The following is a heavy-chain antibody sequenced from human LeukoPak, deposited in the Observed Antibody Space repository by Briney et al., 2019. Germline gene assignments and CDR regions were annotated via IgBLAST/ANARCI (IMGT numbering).Heavy chain of an antibody. V-gene: IGHV3-7*01. CDR2: IKQDGSEK. Sequence: PGGSLRLSCAASGFTFSSYWMGWVRQAPGKGLEWVANIKQDGSEKYYVDSVKGRFTISRDNDKNSLYLQMNSLRAEDTAVYYCARESCSGGSCYSGLVAFDIWGQGTMVTVSS. CDR3: ARESCSGGSCYSGLVAFDI. J-gene: IGHJ3*02. D-gene: IGHD2-15*01. CDR1: GFTFSSYW.